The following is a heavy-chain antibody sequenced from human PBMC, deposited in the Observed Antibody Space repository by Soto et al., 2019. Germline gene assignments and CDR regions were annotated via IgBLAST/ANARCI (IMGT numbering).Heavy chain of an antibody. J-gene: IGHJ6*02. V-gene: IGHV4-59*01. CDR3: ARGRNRNGMDV. CDR2: IYYSGST. Sequence: SETLSLTCTVSGGSISSYYWSWIRQPPGKGLEWIGYIYYSGSTNYNPSLKSRVTISVDTSKNQFSLRLSSVTAADTAVYYCARGRNRNGMDVWGQGTTVTVSS. CDR1: GGSISSYY.